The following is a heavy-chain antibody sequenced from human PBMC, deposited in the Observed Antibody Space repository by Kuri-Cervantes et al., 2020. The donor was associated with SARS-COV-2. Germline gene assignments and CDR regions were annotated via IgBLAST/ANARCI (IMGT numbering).Heavy chain of an antibody. Sequence: ASVKVSCKASGYTFTSYGISWVRQATGQGLEWMGWMNPNSGNTGYAQKFQGRVTMTRNTSISTAYMELSSLRSEDTAVYYCARDPNYYYDSSGYYNPANYGMNVWARGPS. CDR3: ARDPNYYYDSSGYYNPANYGMNV. CDR1: GYTFTSYG. J-gene: IGHJ6*02. CDR2: MNPNSGNT. D-gene: IGHD3-22*01. V-gene: IGHV1-8*01.